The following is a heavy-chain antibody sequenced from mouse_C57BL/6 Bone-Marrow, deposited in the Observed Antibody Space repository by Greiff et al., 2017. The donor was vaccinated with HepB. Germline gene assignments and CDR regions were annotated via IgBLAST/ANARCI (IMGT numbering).Heavy chain of an antibody. D-gene: IGHD3-2*02. V-gene: IGHV7-3*01. J-gene: IGHJ3*01. Sequence: EVMLVESGGGLVQPGGSLSLSCAASGFTFTDYYMSWVRQPPGKALEWLGFIRNKANGYTTEYSASVKGRFTISRDNSQSILYLQMNARRAEDSATYYCARFGSSGYGFAYWGQGTLVTVSA. CDR3: ARFGSSGYGFAY. CDR2: IRNKANGYTT. CDR1: GFTFTDYY.